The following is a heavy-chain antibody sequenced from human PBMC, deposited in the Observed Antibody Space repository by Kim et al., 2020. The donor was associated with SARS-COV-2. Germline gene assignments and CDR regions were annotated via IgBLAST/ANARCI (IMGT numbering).Heavy chain of an antibody. CDR1: GGSISSYY. V-gene: IGHV4-59*01. CDR2: IYYSGST. CDR3: ARSYGAVAGEYFQH. J-gene: IGHJ1*01. Sequence: SETLSLTCTVSGGSISSYYWSWIRQPPGKGLEWIGYIYYSGSTNYNPSLKSRVTISVDTSKNQFSLKLSSVTAADTAVYYCARSYGAVAGEYFQHWGQGTLVTVSS. D-gene: IGHD6-19*01.